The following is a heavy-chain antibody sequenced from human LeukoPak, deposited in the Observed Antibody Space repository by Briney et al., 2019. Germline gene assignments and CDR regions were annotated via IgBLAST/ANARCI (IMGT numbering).Heavy chain of an antibody. CDR2: ITTSGGTI. CDR3: AREHRDSSGYYPSPGDY. Sequence: PGGSLRLSCAASGFTFSDYYMSWIRQTPGKGLEWVSYITTSGGTIYYADSMKGRFTISRDNAKNSLYLQMNSLRAEDTAVYYCAREHRDSSGYYPSPGDYWGQGTLVTVSS. V-gene: IGHV3-11*04. D-gene: IGHD3-22*01. J-gene: IGHJ4*02. CDR1: GFTFSDYY.